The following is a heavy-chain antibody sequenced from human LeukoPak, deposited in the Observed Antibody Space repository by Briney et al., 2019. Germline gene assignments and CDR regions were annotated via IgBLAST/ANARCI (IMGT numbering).Heavy chain of an antibody. J-gene: IGHJ4*02. CDR2: ISRSSSYI. CDR1: GFTFSSYN. V-gene: IGHV3-21*01. Sequence: PGGSLRLSCAASGFTFSSYNMNWVRQAPGKGLEWVSSISRSSSYIYYADSVRGRFTISRDNAKNSLYLQMNSLRAEDTAVYYCAVIQAGHYQSPLYYFDYWGQGTLVTVSS. D-gene: IGHD3-9*01. CDR3: AVIQAGHYQSPLYYFDY.